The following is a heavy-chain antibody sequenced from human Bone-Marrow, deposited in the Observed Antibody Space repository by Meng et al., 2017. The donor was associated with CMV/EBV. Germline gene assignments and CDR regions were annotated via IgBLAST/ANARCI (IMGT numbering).Heavy chain of an antibody. Sequence: ASPKASCKAAGYTFTSYYMHWVRQAPGQGLEWMGIINPSGGSTSYAQKFQCRVTMTRDTSTSTVYMELSSLRSEDTAVYYCARDGPAAERGYSYAMNWGQGTLVTVSS. CDR1: GYTFTSYY. CDR2: INPSGGST. V-gene: IGHV1-46*01. CDR3: ARDGPAAERGYSYAMN. D-gene: IGHD5-18*01. J-gene: IGHJ4*02.